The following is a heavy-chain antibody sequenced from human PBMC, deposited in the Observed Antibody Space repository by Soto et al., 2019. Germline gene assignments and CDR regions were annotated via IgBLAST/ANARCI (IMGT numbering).Heavy chain of an antibody. CDR1: GGSSSGFF. V-gene: IGHV4-59*01. D-gene: IGHD3-10*01. Sequence: ETLSLTCTVSGGSSSGFFSPWIRQLPGKGLEWIGYIYYSWSTNYNPSLKSRVTISVDTSKNQFSLKLSSVTAADTAVYYCARDPYYYGSGSYFCYYYVMVVWGQGTTVT. J-gene: IGHJ6*02. CDR2: IYYSWST. CDR3: ARDPYYYGSGSYFCYYYVMVV.